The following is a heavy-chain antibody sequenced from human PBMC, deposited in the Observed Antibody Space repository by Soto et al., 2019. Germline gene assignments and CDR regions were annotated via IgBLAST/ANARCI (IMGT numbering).Heavy chain of an antibody. CDR2: IYGNDDK. V-gene: IGHV2-5*01. CDR3: AHRENWNYDY. J-gene: IGHJ4*02. CDR1: GFSLSTSGVA. Sequence: SGPSLVNPAQTLTLTCTFSGFSLSTSGVAVGWIRQPPGKALEWLAVIYGNDDKRYSPSLKSRLTITKDTSKNQVVLTMTNMDPVDTATYYCAHRENWNYDYWGQGTLVTSPQ. D-gene: IGHD1-7*01.